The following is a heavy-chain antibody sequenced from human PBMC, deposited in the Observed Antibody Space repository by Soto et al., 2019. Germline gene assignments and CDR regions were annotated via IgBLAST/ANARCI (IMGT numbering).Heavy chain of an antibody. CDR1: GGSISSGDYY. Sequence: QVQLQESGPGLVKPSQTLSLTCTVSGGSISSGDYYWSWIRQPPGKGLEWIGYIYYSGSTYYNPSLKSRVTISVDTSKNQFSLKLSSVTAADTAVYYCARDEQPDFLGYYGMDVWGQGTTVTVSS. J-gene: IGHJ6*02. D-gene: IGHD7-27*01. CDR2: IYYSGST. CDR3: ARDEQPDFLGYYGMDV. V-gene: IGHV4-30-4*01.